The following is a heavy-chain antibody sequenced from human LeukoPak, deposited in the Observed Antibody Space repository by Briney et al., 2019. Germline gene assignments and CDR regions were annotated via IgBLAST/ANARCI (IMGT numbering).Heavy chain of an antibody. D-gene: IGHD3-10*02. CDR3: AKDAGRHIDY. CDR1: GFTLSSYV. Sequence: GGSLRLSRVASGFTLSSYVMRWVRQAPGKRLEWVSGLSGSVGNTYYADSVRGRFTISRDNSKNTLYLQMNSLRVEDTAVYFCAKDAGRHIDYWGQGTLVTVSS. J-gene: IGHJ4*02. V-gene: IGHV3-23*01. CDR2: LSGSVGNT.